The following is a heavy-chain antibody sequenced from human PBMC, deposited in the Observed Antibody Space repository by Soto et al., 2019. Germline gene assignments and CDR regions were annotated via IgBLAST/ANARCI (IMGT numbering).Heavy chain of an antibody. CDR3: ARPRRIVGFYSSGWDYYFDY. D-gene: IGHD6-19*01. J-gene: IGHJ4*02. V-gene: IGHV1-3*01. Sequence: ASVKVSCKASGYTFTSYAMHWVRQAPGQRLEWMGWINAGNGNTKYSQKFQGRVTITRDTSASTAYMELGSLRSEDTAVYYCARPRRIVGFYSSGWDYYFDYWGQGTLVTVSS. CDR2: INAGNGNT. CDR1: GYTFTSYA.